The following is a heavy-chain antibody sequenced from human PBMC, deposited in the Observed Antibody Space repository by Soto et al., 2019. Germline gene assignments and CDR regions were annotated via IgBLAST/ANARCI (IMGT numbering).Heavy chain of an antibody. J-gene: IGHJ3*02. V-gene: IGHV3-33*01. D-gene: IGHD5-12*01. Sequence: QVQLVESGGGVVQPGQSLRLSCAASGFTVSNYGMHWVRQAPGKGLEWVAVIWKDGNNKYYRDSVKGRFTISRDNSKNTLEMQLSSLRGEDTAVYYCARVDAWTDEAFDIWGQGTMVTVSS. CDR3: ARVDAWTDEAFDI. CDR1: GFTVSNYG. CDR2: IWKDGNNK.